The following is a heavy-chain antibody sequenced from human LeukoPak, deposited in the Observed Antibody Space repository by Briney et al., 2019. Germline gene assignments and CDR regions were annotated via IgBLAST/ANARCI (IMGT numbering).Heavy chain of an antibody. J-gene: IGHJ5*02. CDR3: ARDLDGSATNWFDP. CDR2: IYYSGST. CDR1: GGSISSYY. D-gene: IGHD3-10*01. Sequence: SETLSLTCTVSGGSISSYYWSWIRQPPGKGLEWIGYIYYSGSTNYNPSLKSRVTISVDTSENQFSLKLSSVTAADTAVYYCARDLDGSATNWFDPWGQGTLVTVSS. V-gene: IGHV4-59*01.